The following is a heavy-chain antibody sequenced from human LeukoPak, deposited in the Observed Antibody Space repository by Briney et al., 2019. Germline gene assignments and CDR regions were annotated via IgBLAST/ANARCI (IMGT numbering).Heavy chain of an antibody. Sequence: ASVTVSFKSSGYTFTGYYIDWVRQAPGQGRGGMGYINPDSGGTNTAQKFQGRVTMTRDTSIRTVYLGLSSLRSDDTAVYYCARDVSPGRTGSELDFWGQGTLVTVSS. CDR3: ARDVSPGRTGSELDF. CDR1: GYTFTGYY. J-gene: IGHJ4*02. CDR2: INPDSGGT. V-gene: IGHV1-2*02. D-gene: IGHD3-10*01.